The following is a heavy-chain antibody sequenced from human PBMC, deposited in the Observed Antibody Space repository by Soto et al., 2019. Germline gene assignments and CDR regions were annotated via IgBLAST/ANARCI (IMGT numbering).Heavy chain of an antibody. Sequence: SETLSLTCTVSGGSISSYYCSWIRQPPGKGLEWIGYIYHTGVTNSNPSLRGRLSISIDTAKNQFSLKLSSVTSADTAIYYCARTARVPDFWGPGILVTVSS. V-gene: IGHV4-59*01. CDR2: IYHTGVT. CDR1: GGSISSYY. CDR3: ARTARVPDF. J-gene: IGHJ4*02. D-gene: IGHD2-2*01.